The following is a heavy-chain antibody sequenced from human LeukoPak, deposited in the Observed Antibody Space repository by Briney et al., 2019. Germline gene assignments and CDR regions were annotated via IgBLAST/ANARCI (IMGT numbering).Heavy chain of an antibody. V-gene: IGHV1-8*01. CDR3: ARDLWFWELSSYY. CDR1: GYTFTSYA. CDR2: MNPNSGNT. Sequence: GASLKVSCKASGYTFTSYAINWVRQATGQGLEWMGWMNPNSGNTGYAHTVKGRVTMTRNTSINTAYMELNSLRSEDTAVYYCARDLWFWELSSYYWGQGTMVTVSS. J-gene: IGHJ4*02. D-gene: IGHD3-10*01.